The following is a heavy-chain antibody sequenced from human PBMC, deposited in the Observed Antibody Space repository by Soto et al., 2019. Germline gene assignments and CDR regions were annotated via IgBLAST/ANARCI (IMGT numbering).Heavy chain of an antibody. CDR1: GFTFSSYS. Sequence: GGSLRLSCAASGFTFSSYSMNWVRQAPGKGLEWVSSISSSSSYIYYADSVKGRFTISRDNAKNSLYLQMNSLRAEDTAVYYCARDFCYYDSSGRRSAFDIWGQGTMVTVSS. J-gene: IGHJ3*02. V-gene: IGHV3-21*01. CDR2: ISSSSSYI. CDR3: ARDFCYYDSSGRRSAFDI. D-gene: IGHD3-22*01.